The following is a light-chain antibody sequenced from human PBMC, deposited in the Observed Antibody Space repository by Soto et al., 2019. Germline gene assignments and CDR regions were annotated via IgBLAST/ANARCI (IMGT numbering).Light chain of an antibody. V-gene: IGKV1-5*01. CDR2: DAS. CDR1: QNIGRW. J-gene: IGKJ1*01. CDR3: QQYQSYSRT. Sequence: DIPMTQSPSTLSASVGDRVTITCRASQNIGRWLAWYQQKPGKAPKLLIYDASHLKSGVPSRFSGSGSGTELTLTISSLQPDDFAMYYCQQYQSYSRTFGQGTKVEI.